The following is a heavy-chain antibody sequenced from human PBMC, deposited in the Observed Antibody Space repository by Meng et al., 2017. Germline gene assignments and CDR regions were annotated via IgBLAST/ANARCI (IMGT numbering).Heavy chain of an antibody. CDR2: INTNTGNP. CDR1: GGIFSSYA. D-gene: IGHD1-26*01. V-gene: IGHV7-4-1*02. CDR3: AREGRVDFDY. Sequence: VQMVWFGVEVKEPGSSVMVSCKVAGGIFSSYAISWVRQAPGQGLEWMGWINTNTGNPTYAQGFTGRFVFSLDTSVSTAYLQISSLKAEDTAVYYCAREGRVDFDYWGQGTLVTVSS. J-gene: IGHJ4*02.